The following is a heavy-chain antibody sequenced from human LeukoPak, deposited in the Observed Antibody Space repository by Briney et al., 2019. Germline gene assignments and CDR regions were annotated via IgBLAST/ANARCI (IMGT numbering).Heavy chain of an antibody. CDR3: VRASGSFDY. D-gene: IGHD3-10*01. CDR2: IWSDGSNK. Sequence: GGSLRLSCAASGSTFSDYGIHWVRRAPGKGLEWVAVIWSDGSNKYYADSVKGRFTISRDNSRKTLYLQMNSLRVEDTAVYYCVRASGSFDYWGREPWSPSPQ. V-gene: IGHV3-33*01. J-gene: IGHJ4*02. CDR1: GSTFSDYG.